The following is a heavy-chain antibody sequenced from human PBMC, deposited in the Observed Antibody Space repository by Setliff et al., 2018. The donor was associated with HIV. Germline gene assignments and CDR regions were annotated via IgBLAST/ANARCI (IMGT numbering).Heavy chain of an antibody. Sequence: SETLSLTCAVYSGPLSGYTWSWIRQPPGKGLEWIGEINHSGSTNYNPSLKSRVIISVDPSKNQFSLRQRSVTAADTAVYYCARSRFVSVTAKAFDMWGQGTMVTVSS. D-gene: IGHD2-21*02. J-gene: IGHJ3*02. CDR3: ARSRFVSVTAKAFDM. CDR1: SGPLSGYT. V-gene: IGHV4-34*01. CDR2: INHSGST.